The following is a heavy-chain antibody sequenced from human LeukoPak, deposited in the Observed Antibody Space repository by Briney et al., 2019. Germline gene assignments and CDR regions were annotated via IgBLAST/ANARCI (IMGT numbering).Heavy chain of an antibody. J-gene: IGHJ3*02. CDR1: GFSFSSYG. V-gene: IGHV3-23*01. CDR3: ARAKRDSGYDSDAFDI. D-gene: IGHD5-12*01. CDR2: ISGSGGTT. Sequence: GGTLRLSCAAPGFSFSSYGMSWVRQAPGKGLEWVSAISGSGGTTYYADSVKGRFTISRDNSKNTLYLQMNSLRAEDTAVYYCARAKRDSGYDSDAFDIWGQGTMVTVSS.